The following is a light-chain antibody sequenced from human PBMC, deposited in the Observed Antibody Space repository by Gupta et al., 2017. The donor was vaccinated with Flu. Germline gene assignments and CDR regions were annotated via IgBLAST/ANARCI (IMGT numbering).Light chain of an antibody. Sequence: QPVLTQPPSASGTPGQRVTIPCSGSSSNIGSNTVNRYQQLPGTAPKLLIYSTHQRPSGVPDRFSCSKSVTSASLAISGLHSEDDADYYCAAWDDILNGRVFGGVTKLTVL. V-gene: IGLV1-44*01. CDR1: SSNIGSNT. CDR3: AAWDDILNGRV. J-gene: IGLJ3*02. CDR2: STH.